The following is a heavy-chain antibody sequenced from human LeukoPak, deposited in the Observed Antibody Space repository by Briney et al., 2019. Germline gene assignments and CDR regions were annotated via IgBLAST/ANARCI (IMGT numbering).Heavy chain of an antibody. CDR3: VMYTSGSSAFDP. CDR1: GGSISTSNYY. J-gene: IGHJ5*02. V-gene: IGHV4-39*07. D-gene: IGHD6-19*01. Sequence: SETLSLTCTVSGGSISTSNYYWGWIRQPPGKGLEWIGNIFYSGSTYYSPSLKSRVTISLDTSKNQFSLKLSSVTAADTAVYYCVMYTSGSSAFDPWGQGTLVTVSS. CDR2: IFYSGST.